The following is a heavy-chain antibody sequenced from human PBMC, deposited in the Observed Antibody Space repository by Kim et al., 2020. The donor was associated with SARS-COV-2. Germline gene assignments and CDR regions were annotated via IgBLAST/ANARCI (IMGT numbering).Heavy chain of an antibody. V-gene: IGHV4-31*03. D-gene: IGHD3-10*01. Sequence: SETLSLTCTVSGGSISSGGYYWSWIRQHPGKGLEWIGYIYYSGSTYYNPSLKSRVTISVDTSKNQFSLKLSSVTAADTAVYYCARVFYYGSSYYMDVWGKGTTVTVSS. CDR2: IYYSGST. J-gene: IGHJ6*03. CDR1: GGSISSGGYY. CDR3: ARVFYYGSSYYMDV.